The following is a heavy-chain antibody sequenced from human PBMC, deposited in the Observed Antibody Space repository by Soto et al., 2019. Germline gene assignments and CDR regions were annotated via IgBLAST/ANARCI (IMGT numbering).Heavy chain of an antibody. Sequence: ASVKVSCKASGYTFTGYYMHWVRQAPGQGLEWMGWINPNSGGTNYAQKFQGWVTMTRDTSISTAYMELSRLRSDDTAVYYCARDGDSSGYYLLYYGMDVWGQGTTVTVSS. V-gene: IGHV1-2*04. J-gene: IGHJ6*02. D-gene: IGHD3-22*01. CDR2: INPNSGGT. CDR1: GYTFTGYY. CDR3: ARDGDSSGYYLLYYGMDV.